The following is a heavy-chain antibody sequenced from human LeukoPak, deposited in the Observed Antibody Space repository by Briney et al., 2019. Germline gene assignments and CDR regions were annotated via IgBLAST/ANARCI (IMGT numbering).Heavy chain of an antibody. CDR2: MYYSGST. J-gene: IGHJ5*02. D-gene: IGHD3-22*01. CDR1: GGAIGKTSYY. V-gene: IGHV4-30-4*08. Sequence: PSGTLSLTGTVSGGAIGKTSYYWGWIRQPPGKGLEWIGYMYYSGSTYYNPSLKSRATISVDTSKNQFSLKLSSVTAADTAVYYCARPYYYDSRIDPWGQGTLVTVSS. CDR3: ARPYYYDSRIDP.